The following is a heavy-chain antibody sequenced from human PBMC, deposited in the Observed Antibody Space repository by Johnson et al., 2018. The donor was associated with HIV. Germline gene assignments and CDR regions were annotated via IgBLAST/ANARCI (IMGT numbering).Heavy chain of an antibody. CDR1: GFTFFSYG. CDR3: ARGERFGGTQEAFDI. J-gene: IGHJ3*02. V-gene: IGHV3-33*08. Sequence: QVQLVESGGGVVQPGRSLRLSCVASGFTFFSYGMHWVRQAPGKGLEWVAFIRYDGSNKYYADSVKGRFTISRDNSKNSLYLQMNSRRAGDTAVYYCARGERFGGTQEAFDIWGQRTMVTVSS. CDR2: IRYDGSNK. D-gene: IGHD1-26*01.